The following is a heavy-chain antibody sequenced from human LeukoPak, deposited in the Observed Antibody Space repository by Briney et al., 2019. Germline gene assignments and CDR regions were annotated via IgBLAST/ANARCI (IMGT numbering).Heavy chain of an antibody. D-gene: IGHD6-19*01. CDR3: ARHGGSPDWFDP. CDR2: IYYSGSA. CDR1: GGSITSSAYY. Sequence: SETLSLTCTVSGGSITSSAYYWGRVRQPPGKGLEWIGNIYYSGSAYYNPSLKSRVTISVDTSKNQFSLKVTSVTAADTGVYYCARHGGSPDWFDPWGQGTLVTVSS. V-gene: IGHV4-39*01. J-gene: IGHJ5*02.